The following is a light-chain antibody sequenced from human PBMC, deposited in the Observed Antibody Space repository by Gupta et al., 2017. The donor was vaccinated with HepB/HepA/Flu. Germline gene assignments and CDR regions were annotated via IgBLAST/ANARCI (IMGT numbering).Light chain of an antibody. J-gene: IGLJ3*02. CDR1: SSDVGGYNY. Sequence: QSALTQPRSVSGSPGQSVTISCTGTSSDVGGYNYVSWYQQHPGKAPKLLIFDVNKRPSGVPDRFSGSKSGNTASLTISGLQAEDESYYYCCSFAGTWVCVGGTEL. V-gene: IGLV2-11*01. CDR3: CSFAGTWV. CDR2: DVN.